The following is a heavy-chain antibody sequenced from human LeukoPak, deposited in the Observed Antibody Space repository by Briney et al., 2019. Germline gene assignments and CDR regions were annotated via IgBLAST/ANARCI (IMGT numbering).Heavy chain of an antibody. J-gene: IGHJ3*02. CDR1: GFTFSSYG. Sequence: PGRSLRLSCAASGFTFSSYGMHWVRQAPGKGLEWVAVISYVGSNKYYADSVKGRFTISRDNSKNTLYLQMNSLRAEDTAVYYCAKDNGFGELGCVFDIWGQGTMVTVSS. CDR3: AKDNGFGELGCVFDI. D-gene: IGHD3-10*01. CDR2: ISYVGSNK. V-gene: IGHV3-30*18.